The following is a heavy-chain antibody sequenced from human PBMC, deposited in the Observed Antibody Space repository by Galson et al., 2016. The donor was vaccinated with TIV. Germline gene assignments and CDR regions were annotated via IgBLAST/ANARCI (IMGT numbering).Heavy chain of an antibody. CDR2: IGGTGGST. V-gene: IGHV3-23*01. J-gene: IGHJ4*02. CDR1: GFRFNSYA. Sequence: SLRLSCAASGFRFNSYAMNLVRQAPGKGLEWVSSIGGTGGSTYYADSVKGRFTISRDSYKDTVYLQMNSLRAEDTAIYFCAKDRQWIPSSLDYWGQGILVTVSA. D-gene: IGHD5-18*01. CDR3: AKDRQWIPSSLDY.